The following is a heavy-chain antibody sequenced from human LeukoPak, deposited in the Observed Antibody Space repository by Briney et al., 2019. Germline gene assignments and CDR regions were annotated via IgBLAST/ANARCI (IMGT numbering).Heavy chain of an antibody. V-gene: IGHV3-74*01. CDR3: GRDLGGRSGY. J-gene: IGHJ4*02. Sequence: GGSLRLSCAVSGFTFRTYWMHWVRQVPGEGLVWVSRISEDGSITNYADSVKGRFSISRDNAKNTLYLQMNSLRAEDTAVYYCGRDLGGRSGYWGQGTLVTVSS. D-gene: IGHD1-26*01. CDR1: GFTFRTYW. CDR2: ISEDGSIT.